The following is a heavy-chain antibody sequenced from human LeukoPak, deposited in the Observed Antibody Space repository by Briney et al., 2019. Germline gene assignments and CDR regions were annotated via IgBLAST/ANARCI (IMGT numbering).Heavy chain of an antibody. D-gene: IGHD4-23*01. J-gene: IGHJ4*02. V-gene: IGHV4-4*09. CDR1: RGSISSYY. CDR3: ARSTVVTEIDY. Sequence: SETLSLTCTVSRGSISSYYWSWIRQPPGKGLEWIGYIYTSGSTNYNPSLKSRVTISVDTSKNQFSLKLSSVTAADTAVYYCARSTVVTEIDYWGQGTLVTVSS. CDR2: IYTSGST.